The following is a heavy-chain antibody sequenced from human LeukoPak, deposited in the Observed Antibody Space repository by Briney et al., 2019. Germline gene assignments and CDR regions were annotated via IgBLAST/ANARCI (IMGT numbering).Heavy chain of an antibody. CDR1: GFTFSSYW. D-gene: IGHD3-10*01. V-gene: IGHV3-7*03. Sequence: GGSLRLSCAASGFTFSSYWMSWVRQAPGKGLEWVANIKQDGSEKYYVDSVKGRFTISRDNAKNSLYLQMNSLRAEDTAVYYCAKDSYAGYYGSGSYYFDYWGQGTLVTVSS. J-gene: IGHJ4*02. CDR2: IKQDGSEK. CDR3: AKDSYAGYYGSGSYYFDY.